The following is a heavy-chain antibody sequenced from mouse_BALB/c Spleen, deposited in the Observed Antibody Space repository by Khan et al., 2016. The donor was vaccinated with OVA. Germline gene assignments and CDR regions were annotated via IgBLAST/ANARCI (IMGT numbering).Heavy chain of an antibody. CDR3: ARQPYYHYNIMDY. CDR2: TCSAGSP. J-gene: IGHJ4*01. D-gene: IGHD2-10*01. CDR1: GFSLTNYG. V-gene: IGHV2-6-1*01. Sequence: QVQLKEPGPGLVAPSHSLSITCTISGFSLTNYGIHLVRQHLGKGLDLLAETCSAGSPTYTSALKARLTISKDNSKSQVFLKMNSLQTDDTAVYFCARQPYYHYNIMDYWGQGTSVTVSS.